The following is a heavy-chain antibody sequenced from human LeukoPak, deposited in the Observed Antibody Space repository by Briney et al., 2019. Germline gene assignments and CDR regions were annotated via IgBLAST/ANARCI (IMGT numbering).Heavy chain of an antibody. CDR2: MNPNSGNT. J-gene: IGHJ4*02. CDR3: ARGIVAYYDFWSGYYRGANFDY. D-gene: IGHD3-3*01. CDR1: GYTFTSYD. Sequence: ASVRVSCKASGYTFTSYDINWVRQATGQGLEWMGWMNPNSGNTGYAQKFQGRVTMTRNTSISTAYMELSSLRSEDTAVYYCARGIVAYYDFWSGYYRGANFDYWGQGTLVTVSS. V-gene: IGHV1-8*01.